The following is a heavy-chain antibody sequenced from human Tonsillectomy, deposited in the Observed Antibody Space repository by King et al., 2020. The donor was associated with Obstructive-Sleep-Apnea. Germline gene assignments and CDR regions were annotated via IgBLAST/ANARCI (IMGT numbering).Heavy chain of an antibody. Sequence: VQLVESGGGLVKPGGSLRLSCAASGFAFRSVWMSWVRQTPGKGLEWVGRLKSKSDSGETLYAPPVKGRFTISRDDSEHMLYLQMNSLKTEDTGVYHCTTHRDGFFYNWGQGTLVTVSS. J-gene: IGHJ4*02. CDR1: GFAFRSVW. CDR3: TTHRDGFFYN. D-gene: IGHD3-3*01. CDR2: LKSKSDSGET. V-gene: IGHV3-15*01.